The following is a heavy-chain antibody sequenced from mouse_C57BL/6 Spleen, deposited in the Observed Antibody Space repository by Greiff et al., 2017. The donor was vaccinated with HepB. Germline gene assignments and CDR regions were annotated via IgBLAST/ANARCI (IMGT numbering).Heavy chain of an antibody. Sequence: VQLKESGPGLVKPSQSLSLTCSVTGYSITSGYYWNWIRQFPGNKLEWMGYISYDGSNNYNPSLKNRISITRDTSKNQFFLKLNSVTTEDTATYYCARAVYGSSSGFAYWGQGTLVTVSA. CDR1: GYSITSGYY. CDR2: ISYDGSN. D-gene: IGHD1-1*01. J-gene: IGHJ3*01. CDR3: ARAVYGSSSGFAY. V-gene: IGHV3-6*01.